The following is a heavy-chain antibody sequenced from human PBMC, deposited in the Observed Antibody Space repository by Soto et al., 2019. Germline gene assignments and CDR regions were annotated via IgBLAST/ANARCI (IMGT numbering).Heavy chain of an antibody. V-gene: IGHV3-23*01. CDR1: GFTFSSYA. CDR3: AKGHGYCSSTSCLYSPPVYYYGMDV. CDR2: ISGSGGST. J-gene: IGHJ6*02. Sequence: HPGGSLRLSCAASGFTFSSYAMSWVRQAPGKGLEWVSAISGSGGSTYYADSVKGRFTISRDNSKNTLYLQMNSLRAEDTAVYYCAKGHGYCSSTSCLYSPPVYYYGMDVWGQGTTVTVS. D-gene: IGHD2-2*03.